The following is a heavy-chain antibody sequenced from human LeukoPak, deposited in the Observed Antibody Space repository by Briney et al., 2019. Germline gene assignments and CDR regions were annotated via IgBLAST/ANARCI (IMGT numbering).Heavy chain of an antibody. Sequence: SETLTLTCTVSGGSISSSDSYWGWNRQPPGKELEWIGSMYYSGSTYYNPSLKRRVTISVDTSKNQFSLKLNSVTAADTAVYYCARHPPRDCSSSSCYKRWFDPWGQGTLVTVSS. D-gene: IGHD2-2*02. J-gene: IGHJ5*02. CDR3: ARHPPRDCSSSSCYKRWFDP. CDR2: MYYSGST. CDR1: GGSISSSDSY. V-gene: IGHV4-39*01.